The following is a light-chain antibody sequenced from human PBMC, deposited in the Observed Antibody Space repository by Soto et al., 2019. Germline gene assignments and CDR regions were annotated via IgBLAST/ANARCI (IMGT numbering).Light chain of an antibody. J-gene: IGKJ1*01. CDR2: AAS. V-gene: IGKV1-17*01. CDR1: QGIRND. CDR3: QQLNSYSWT. Sequence: IQMTQSPSSLSATIGDRVTITCRASQGIRNDLGWYQQKQGKAPKLXIYAASSLQSGVPSRFSGSGSGTECTLTISSLQPEDFETDDCQQLNSYSWTFGQGTKVDIK.